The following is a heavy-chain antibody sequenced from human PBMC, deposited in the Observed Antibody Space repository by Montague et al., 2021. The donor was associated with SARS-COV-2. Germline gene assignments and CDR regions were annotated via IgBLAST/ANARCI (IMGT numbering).Heavy chain of an antibody. V-gene: IGHV4-30-4*08. Sequence: TLSLTCTVSGGSISSDDYYWSWIRQPPGKGLEWIGYIYYSGSAYYNPSLESRSTISIDTSKNQFSLRLTSVTAADTAVYYCARDRDSSGHDYWGQGTLVTVSS. CDR3: ARDRDSSGHDY. J-gene: IGHJ4*02. CDR2: IYYSGSA. CDR1: GGSISSDDYY. D-gene: IGHD3-22*01.